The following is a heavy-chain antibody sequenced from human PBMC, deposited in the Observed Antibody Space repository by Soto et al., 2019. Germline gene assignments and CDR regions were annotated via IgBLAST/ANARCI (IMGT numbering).Heavy chain of an antibody. CDR2: ISGSGGGT. CDR3: ATSRLVVVPAAIPV. J-gene: IGHJ4*02. Sequence: GGSLRLSCAASGFTFSSYAMSWVRQAPGKGLEWVSAISGSGGGTYYADSVKGRFTISRDNSKNTLYLQMNSLRAEDTAVYYCATSRLVVVPAAIPVWGQGTLVTVSS. CDR1: GFTFSSYA. V-gene: IGHV3-23*01. D-gene: IGHD2-2*02.